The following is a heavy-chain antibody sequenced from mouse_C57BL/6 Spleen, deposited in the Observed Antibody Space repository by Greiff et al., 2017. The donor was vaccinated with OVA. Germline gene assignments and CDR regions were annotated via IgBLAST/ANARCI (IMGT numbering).Heavy chain of an antibody. V-gene: IGHV1-22*01. CDR3: ARSRVGDYATHWYFDV. CDR1: GYTFTDYN. Sequence: VQLQQSGPELVKPGASVKMSCKASGYTFTDYNMHWVKQSHGKSLEWIGYINPNNGGTSYNQKFKGKATLTVNKSSSTAYMELRSLTSEDSAVYYCARSRVGDYATHWYFDVWGTGTTVTVSS. J-gene: IGHJ1*03. CDR2: INPNNGGT. D-gene: IGHD2-4*01.